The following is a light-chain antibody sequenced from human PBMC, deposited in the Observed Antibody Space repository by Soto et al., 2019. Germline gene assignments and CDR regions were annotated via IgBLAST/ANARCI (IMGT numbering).Light chain of an antibody. CDR1: QTISSW. J-gene: IGKJ1*01. V-gene: IGKV1-5*03. CDR3: QHYNSDSEA. Sequence: DIKMTQSPSTLSGSVGDRVTITCRASQTISSWLAWYQQKPGKAPKLLIYKASTLKSGVPSRFSGSGSGTEFTLTISSLQPDDFATYYCQHYNSDSEAFGQGTKVEL. CDR2: KAS.